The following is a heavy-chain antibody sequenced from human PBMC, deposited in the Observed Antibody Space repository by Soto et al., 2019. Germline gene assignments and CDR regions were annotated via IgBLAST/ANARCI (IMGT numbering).Heavy chain of an antibody. CDR3: ARDWTIAAAGTGDY. D-gene: IGHD6-13*01. Sequence: GGSLRLSCAASGFTFSSHAMHWVRQAPGKGLEWVAVISYDGSNKYYADSVKGRFTISRDNSKNTLYLQMNSLRAEDTAVYYCARDWTIAAAGTGDYWVQGTLVTDSS. J-gene: IGHJ4*02. CDR1: GFTFSSHA. V-gene: IGHV3-30-3*01. CDR2: ISYDGSNK.